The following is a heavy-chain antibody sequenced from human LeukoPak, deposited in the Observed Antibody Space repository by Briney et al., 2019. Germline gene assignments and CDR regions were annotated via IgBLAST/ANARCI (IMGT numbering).Heavy chain of an antibody. CDR1: EFTVSSNY. CDR2: IYSNGKE. V-gene: IGHV3-53*01. CDR3: ARESPTSGIDS. Sequence: PGGSLILSCTASEFTVSSNYMSWVRQAPGKGLEWVSVIYSNGKEYYAESAKGRFTISRDISKNSLDLQMNRLRGDDTAVYYCARESPTSGIDSWGQGTLVIVSS. J-gene: IGHJ5*01. D-gene: IGHD2-15*01.